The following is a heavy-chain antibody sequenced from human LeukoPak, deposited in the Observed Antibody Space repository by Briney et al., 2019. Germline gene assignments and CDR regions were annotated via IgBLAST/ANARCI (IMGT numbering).Heavy chain of an antibody. V-gene: IGHV3-33*06. Sequence: SGGSLRLSCVASGYTFSGYGMHWVRQAPGKGLEWVTLIWHDGSKTSYADSVKGRFTISRDNSKNTLYLQMNSLRAEDTAVYYCAKDLSQWLVSEWGQGTLVTVSS. D-gene: IGHD6-19*01. CDR2: IWHDGSKT. CDR1: GYTFSGYG. J-gene: IGHJ4*02. CDR3: AKDLSQWLVSE.